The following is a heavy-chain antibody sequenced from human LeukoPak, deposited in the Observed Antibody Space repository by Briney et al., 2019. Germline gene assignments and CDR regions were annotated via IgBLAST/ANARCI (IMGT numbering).Heavy chain of an antibody. Sequence: PGGSLRLSCAASGFTFSGYAMSWVRQAPGKGLEWVSGISTSGTYTYYADSVKGRFTISRDSSKHTLYLQTNSLSAEDTGVYYCANALVGVTAGGDYWGQGTLVTVSS. J-gene: IGHJ4*02. CDR2: ISTSGTYT. D-gene: IGHD2-21*02. CDR1: GFTFSGYA. CDR3: ANALVGVTAGGDY. V-gene: IGHV3-23*01.